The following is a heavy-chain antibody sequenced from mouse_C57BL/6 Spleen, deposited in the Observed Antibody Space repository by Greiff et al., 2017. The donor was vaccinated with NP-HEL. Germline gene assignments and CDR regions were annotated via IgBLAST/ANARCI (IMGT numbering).Heavy chain of an antibody. Sequence: QVQLQQPGAELVRPGSSVKLSCKASGYTFTSYWMDWVKQRPGQGLEWIGNIYPSDSETHYNQKFKDKATLTVDKSSSTAYMQLSSLTSEDSAVYYCARKGRQLRFPFAYWGQGTLVTVSA. CDR1: GYTFTSYW. J-gene: IGHJ3*01. CDR3: ARKGRQLRFPFAY. CDR2: IYPSDSET. D-gene: IGHD3-2*02. V-gene: IGHV1-61*01.